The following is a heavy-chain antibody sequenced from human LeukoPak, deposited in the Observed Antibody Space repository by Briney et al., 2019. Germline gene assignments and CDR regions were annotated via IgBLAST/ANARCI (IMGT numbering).Heavy chain of an antibody. Sequence: SETLSLTCAVYGGSFSGYYWSWTRQPPGKGLEWIGEINHSGSTNYNPSLKSRVTISVDTSKNQFSLKLSSVTAADTAVYYCARKLRYSRNFDYWGQGTLVTVSS. CDR1: GGSFSGYY. V-gene: IGHV4-34*01. D-gene: IGHD3-9*01. J-gene: IGHJ4*02. CDR3: ARKLRYSRNFDY. CDR2: INHSGST.